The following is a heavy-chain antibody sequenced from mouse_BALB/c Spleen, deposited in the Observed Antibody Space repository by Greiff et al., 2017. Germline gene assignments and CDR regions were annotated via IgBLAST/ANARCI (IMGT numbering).Heavy chain of an antibody. CDR3: ARAPLRSPYAMDY. D-gene: IGHD1-1*01. CDR1: GYTFTDYN. CDR2: INPNNGGT. J-gene: IGHJ4*01. Sequence: EVQLQQSGPELVKPGASVKISCKASGYTFTDYNMDWVKQSHGKSLEWIGDINPNNGGTIYNQKFKGKATLTVDKSSSTAYMELRSLTSEDTAVYDCARAPLRSPYAMDYWGQGTSVTVSS. V-gene: IGHV1-18*01.